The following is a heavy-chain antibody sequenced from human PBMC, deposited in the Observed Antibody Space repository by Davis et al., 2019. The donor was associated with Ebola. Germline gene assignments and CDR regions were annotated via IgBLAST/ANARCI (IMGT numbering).Heavy chain of an antibody. J-gene: IGHJ1*01. D-gene: IGHD3-10*01. CDR2: IIPILGIA. CDR3: ATDMWYGHSLSWGHFDF. CDR1: GGTFSSYT. V-gene: IGHV1-69*04. Sequence: SVKVSCKASGGTFSSYTISWVRQAPGQGLEWMGRIIPILGIANYAQKFQGRVTITADKSTSTAYMELSSLRSEDTAIYYCATDMWYGHSLSWGHFDFWGQGTLVTVSS.